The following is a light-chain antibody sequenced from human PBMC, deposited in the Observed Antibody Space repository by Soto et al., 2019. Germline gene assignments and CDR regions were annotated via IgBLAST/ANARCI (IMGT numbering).Light chain of an antibody. V-gene: IGKV1-39*01. CDR2: AAS. CDR1: QSVSTY. J-gene: IGKJ1*01. Sequence: DIQMTQSPSSLSASVGDRVTISCRASQSVSTYLNWYQQKPGKAPKRLIYAASNLQSGVPSSFRGSGSGTHFTLTIISLQPEDFATYYCQQSDTIPWTFGQGTKLDIK. CDR3: QQSDTIPWT.